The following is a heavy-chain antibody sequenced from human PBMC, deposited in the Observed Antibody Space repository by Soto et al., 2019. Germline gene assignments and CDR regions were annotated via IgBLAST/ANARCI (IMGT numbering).Heavy chain of an antibody. J-gene: IGHJ5*02. Sequence: GGSLRLSCAASGFTFSSYAMHWVRQAPGKGLEWVAVISYDGSNKYYADSVKGRFTISRDNSKNTLYLQMNSLRAEDTAVYYCARDIGSSGSRGNWFDPWGQGTLVTVSS. CDR3: ARDIGSSGSRGNWFDP. CDR1: GFTFSSYA. CDR2: ISYDGSNK. D-gene: IGHD6-6*01. V-gene: IGHV3-30-3*01.